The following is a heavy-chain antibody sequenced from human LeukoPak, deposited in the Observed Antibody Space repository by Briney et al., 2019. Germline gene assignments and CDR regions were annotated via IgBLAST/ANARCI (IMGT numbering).Heavy chain of an antibody. CDR1: GFTFSSYS. J-gene: IGHJ3*02. Sequence: GGSLRLSCAASGFTFSSYSMNWVRQAPGKGLEWVSSISSSSSYIYYADSVKGRFTISRDNAKNSLYLQMNSLRAEDTAVYYCARVAPDYGAIDAFDIWGQGTMVTVSS. CDR3: ARVAPDYGAIDAFDI. CDR2: ISSSSSYI. D-gene: IGHD4-17*01. V-gene: IGHV3-21*01.